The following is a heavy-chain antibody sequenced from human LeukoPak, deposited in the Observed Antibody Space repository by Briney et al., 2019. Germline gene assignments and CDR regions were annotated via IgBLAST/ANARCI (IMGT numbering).Heavy chain of an antibody. Sequence: WGSLRLSCAASGFTFSSYGMHWVRQAPGKGLEWVAFIRYDGSNKYYADSVKGRFTISRDNSKNTLYLQMNSLRAVDTAVYYCAKGAYSSGWYYFDYWGQGTLVTVSS. CDR3: AKGAYSSGWYYFDY. V-gene: IGHV3-30*02. J-gene: IGHJ4*02. CDR1: GFTFSSYG. CDR2: IRYDGSNK. D-gene: IGHD6-19*01.